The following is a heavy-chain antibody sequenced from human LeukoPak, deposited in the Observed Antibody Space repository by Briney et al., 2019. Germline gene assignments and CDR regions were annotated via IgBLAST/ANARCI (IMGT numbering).Heavy chain of an antibody. V-gene: IGHV4-4*07. CDR2: IYTTGSTDST. CDR1: GGSISSSY. J-gene: IGHJ4*02. D-gene: IGHD3-10*01. CDR3: AGFGAGSYY. Sequence: PSETLSLTCTVSGGSISSSYCSWIRQPAGKGLGWIGRIYTTGSTDSTDFNPSLKSRVTMSVDTSKNQFSLKLGSVTAADTAVYYCAGFGAGSYYWGQGTLVTVSS.